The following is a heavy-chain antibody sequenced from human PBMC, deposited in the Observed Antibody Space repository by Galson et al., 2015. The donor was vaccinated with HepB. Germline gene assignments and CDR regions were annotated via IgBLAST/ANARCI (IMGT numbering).Heavy chain of an antibody. CDR2: ISSSSSYT. D-gene: IGHD2-21*02. J-gene: IGHJ4*02. V-gene: IGHV3-11*06. CDR3: VKQAYCGGDCYSFDY. Sequence: SLRLSCAASGFTFSDYYMSWIRQAPGKGLEWVSYISSSSSYTNYADSVKGRFTISRDNAKNSLYLQMNSLRAEDTAVYYCVKQAYCGGDCYSFDYWGQGTLVTVSS. CDR1: GFTFSDYY.